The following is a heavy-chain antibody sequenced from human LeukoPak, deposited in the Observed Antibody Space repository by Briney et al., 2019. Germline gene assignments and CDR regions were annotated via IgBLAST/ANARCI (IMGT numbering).Heavy chain of an antibody. CDR2: IYPADSDT. CDR3: AILVVIKGPDAFDI. J-gene: IGHJ3*02. Sequence: GESLKISCKGSGYSFANYWIAWVRQMPGKGLEWMGIIYPADSDTRYSPSFQGQVTISADKSISTAYLQWSSLKASDTAMYYCAILVVIKGPDAFDIWGQGTMVTVSS. D-gene: IGHD3-22*01. V-gene: IGHV5-51*01. CDR1: GYSFANYW.